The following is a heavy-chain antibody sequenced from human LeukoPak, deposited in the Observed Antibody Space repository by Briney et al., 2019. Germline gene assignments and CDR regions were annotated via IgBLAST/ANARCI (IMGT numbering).Heavy chain of an antibody. CDR1: GCSISSYY. CDR2: IYYSGST. D-gene: IGHD6-19*01. Sequence: PSETLSLTCTVSGCSISSYYWSWIRQPPGKGLEWIGYIYYSGSTNYNPSLKSRVTISVDTSKNQFSLKLSSVTAADTAVYYCAREEGPGYSSGWYYFDYWGQGTLVTVSS. J-gene: IGHJ4*02. CDR3: AREEGPGYSSGWYYFDY. V-gene: IGHV4-59*01.